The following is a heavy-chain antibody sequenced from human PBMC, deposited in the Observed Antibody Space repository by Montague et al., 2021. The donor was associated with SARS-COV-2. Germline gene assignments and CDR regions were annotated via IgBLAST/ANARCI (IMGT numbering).Heavy chain of an antibody. CDR1: GFTVSSIS. Sequence: SLRLACAASGFTVSSISMNWVRQAPGKRLEWVSSISSESAYIVYAESVSGRFTISRDNAQNLLYLQMNILRAEDTAVYYCARFETSKFYSSGMDVWGQGTMVTVSS. CDR2: ISSESAYI. V-gene: IGHV3-21*01. J-gene: IGHJ6*02. D-gene: IGHD2-15*01. CDR3: ARFETSKFYSSGMDV.